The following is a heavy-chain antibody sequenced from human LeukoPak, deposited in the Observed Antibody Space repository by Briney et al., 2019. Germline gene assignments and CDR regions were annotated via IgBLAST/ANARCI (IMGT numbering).Heavy chain of an antibody. CDR1: GGSIGSGGY. CDR3: ARVNPFGSGSRYHYYGMDV. J-gene: IGHJ6*02. D-gene: IGHD3-10*01. CDR2: IDFSGTT. V-gene: IGHV4-31*03. Sequence: SETLSLTCNVSGGSIGSGGYWSWIRQHPGKGLEWIGYIDFSGTTYNNPSLRSRTTLTVDTSENQFSLKLSSVTAADTAVYYCARVNPFGSGSRYHYYGMDVWGQGTTVTVSS.